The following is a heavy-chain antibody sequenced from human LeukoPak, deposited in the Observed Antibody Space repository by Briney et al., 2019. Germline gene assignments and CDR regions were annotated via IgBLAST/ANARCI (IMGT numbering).Heavy chain of an antibody. D-gene: IGHD3-10*01. CDR1: GLTFSRHA. CDR3: ARATDYYGSGSYLPLYYFYGMDV. Sequence: PGGSLRLSCAASGLTFSRHAMHWVRQSPGKGLEWGAIISYDGSDEYIADSVKGRFSISRDNSRNTLDLQMNSLTTEDTALYYCARATDYYGSGSYLPLYYFYGMDVWGKGTAVIVSS. CDR2: ISYDGSDE. J-gene: IGHJ6*04. V-gene: IGHV3-30*04.